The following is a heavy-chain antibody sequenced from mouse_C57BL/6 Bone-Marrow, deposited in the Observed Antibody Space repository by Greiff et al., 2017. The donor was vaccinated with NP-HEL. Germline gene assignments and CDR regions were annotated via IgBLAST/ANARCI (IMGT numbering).Heavy chain of an antibody. V-gene: IGHV5-17*01. CDR2: ISRGSSSI. CDR3: ANDRDGIAY. D-gene: IGHD2-1*01. Sequence: EVMLLESGGGLVKPGGSLKLSCAASGFTFSDYGMHWVRQAPGKGLEWVAYISRGSSSIYYADTVKGRFTISRDKAKNTLFLQMTDLTSEDTAVYYCANDRDGIAYWGQGTLVTVSA. CDR1: GFTFSDYG. J-gene: IGHJ3*01.